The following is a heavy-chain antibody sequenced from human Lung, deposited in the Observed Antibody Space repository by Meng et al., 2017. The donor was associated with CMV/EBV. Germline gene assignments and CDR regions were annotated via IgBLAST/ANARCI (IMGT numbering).Heavy chain of an antibody. CDR1: GGSISSYF. Sequence: SETLSPXCTVSGGSISSYFWSWIRQPPGKGLEWIGYIYYSGSTNYNPSLKSRVTISVDTPKNQFSLKLCSVTDADTAVYYCARDLTREVAWGFDPWGQGTLVTVSS. CDR3: ARDLTREVAWGFDP. CDR2: IYYSGST. J-gene: IGHJ5*02. V-gene: IGHV4-59*01. D-gene: IGHD7-27*01.